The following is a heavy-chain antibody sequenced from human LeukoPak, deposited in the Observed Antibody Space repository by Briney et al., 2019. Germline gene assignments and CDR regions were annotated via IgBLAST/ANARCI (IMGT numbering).Heavy chain of an antibody. V-gene: IGHV3-30*04. J-gene: IGHJ6*03. CDR3: ARWGWSGYHFVPNFYYMDV. CDR2: ISYDGSNK. CDR1: GFTFSSYA. Sequence: GGSLRLSCAASGFTFSSYAMHWVRQAPGKGLEWVAVISYDGSNKYYADSVKGRFTISRDNSKNTLYLQMNSLRAEDTAVYYCARWGWSGYHFVPNFYYMDVWGKGTTVTVSS. D-gene: IGHD3-3*01.